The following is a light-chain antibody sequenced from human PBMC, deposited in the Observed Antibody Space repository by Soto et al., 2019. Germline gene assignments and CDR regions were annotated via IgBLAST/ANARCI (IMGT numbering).Light chain of an antibody. Sequence: QSALTQPASVSGSPGQSITISCTGSNSDVGGYNYVSWYQHHPGKAPKLMIYEVSNRPSGVSHRFSGSKSGNTASLTISGLHAEDEADYYCSSYTSSSTLEVLFGGGTKVTVL. CDR1: NSDVGGYNY. J-gene: IGLJ2*01. CDR2: EVS. V-gene: IGLV2-14*01. CDR3: SSYTSSSTLEVL.